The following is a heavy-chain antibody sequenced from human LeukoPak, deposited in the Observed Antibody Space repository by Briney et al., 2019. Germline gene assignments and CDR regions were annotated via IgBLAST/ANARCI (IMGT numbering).Heavy chain of an antibody. CDR3: ARAVDYGDYVDY. CDR1: GGTFSSYA. CDR2: IIPIFGTA. D-gene: IGHD4-17*01. V-gene: IGHV1-69*13. Sequence: SVKVSCKASGGTFSSYAISWVRQAPGQGLEWMGGIIPIFGTANYAQKFQGRVTITADESTSTAYMELSSLRSDDTAVYYCARAVDYGDYVDYWGQGTLVTVSS. J-gene: IGHJ4*02.